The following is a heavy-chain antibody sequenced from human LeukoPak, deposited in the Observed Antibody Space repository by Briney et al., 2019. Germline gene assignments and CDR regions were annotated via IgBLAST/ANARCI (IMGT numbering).Heavy chain of an antibody. CDR3: AKEYSTYDYFDY. D-gene: IGHD5-12*01. V-gene: IGHV3-30*02. CDR2: IRYDGSNK. Sequence: GGSLRLSCAASGFSFSSFGMHWVRQAPGKGLEWVASIRYDGSNKHYTDSVKGRFTISRDNSGNTVYLQKHSLRPEDTALYYCAKEYSTYDYFDYWGQGTLVTVSS. CDR1: GFSFSSFG. J-gene: IGHJ4*02.